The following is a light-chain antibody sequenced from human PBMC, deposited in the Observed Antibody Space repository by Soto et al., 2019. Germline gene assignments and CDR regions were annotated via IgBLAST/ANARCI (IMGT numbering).Light chain of an antibody. CDR1: QSVSNK. J-gene: IGKJ1*01. CDR2: DAS. Sequence: EIVMTQSPATLSVSPGERATLSCRASQSVSNKLAWYQQKPGQAPRLLIYDASTRATGIPARFSGSGSGTEFTLTISSLQSEDFAVYYCQQYGSSGTFGQGTKVDIK. CDR3: QQYGSSGT. V-gene: IGKV3-15*01.